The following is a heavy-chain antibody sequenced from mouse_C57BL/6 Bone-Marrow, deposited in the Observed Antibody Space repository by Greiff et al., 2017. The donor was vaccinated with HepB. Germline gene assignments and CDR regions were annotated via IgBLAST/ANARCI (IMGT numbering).Heavy chain of an antibody. J-gene: IGHJ1*03. CDR2: IYPRDGST. Sequence: QVQLQQSDAELVKPGASVKISCKVSGYTFTDHTIHWMKQRPEQGLEWIGYIYPRDGSTKYNEKFKGKATLTADKSSSTAYMQLNSLTSEDSAVYFCARDDYYGSSQLWYFDVWGTGTTGTVSS. CDR3: ARDDYYGSSQLWYFDV. CDR1: GYTFTDHT. V-gene: IGHV1-78*01. D-gene: IGHD1-1*01.